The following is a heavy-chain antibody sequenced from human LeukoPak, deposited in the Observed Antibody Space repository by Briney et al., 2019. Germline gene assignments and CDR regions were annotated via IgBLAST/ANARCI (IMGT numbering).Heavy chain of an antibody. CDR2: ISSSGSTI. J-gene: IGHJ4*02. CDR1: GFTFSSYE. D-gene: IGHD3-22*01. V-gene: IGHV3-48*03. Sequence: GGSLRLSCAASGFTFSSYEMNWVRQAPGKGLEWVSYISSSGSTIYYADSVKGRFTISRDNAKNSLYLQMNSLRAEDTAVYYCARELGDIYYYDSSGYLDYWGQGTLVTVSS. CDR3: ARELGDIYYYDSSGYLDY.